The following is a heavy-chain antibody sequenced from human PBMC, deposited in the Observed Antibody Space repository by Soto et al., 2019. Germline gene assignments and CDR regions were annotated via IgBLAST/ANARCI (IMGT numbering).Heavy chain of an antibody. J-gene: IGHJ5*02. CDR1: GFLFSTST. V-gene: IGHV3-30*14. CDR3: ATLGRADYPPLAA. CDR2: ISSRGTDI. D-gene: IGHD4-17*01. Sequence: QARLVQSGGGLVQSGRSLTLSCEASGFLFSTSTLNWVRRAPGKGLEWVAEISSRGTDIYYADSVKGRFTISRDNSKNTLYLILDRVKSDDTAVYFCATLGRADYPPLAAWGQGTLVTVSS.